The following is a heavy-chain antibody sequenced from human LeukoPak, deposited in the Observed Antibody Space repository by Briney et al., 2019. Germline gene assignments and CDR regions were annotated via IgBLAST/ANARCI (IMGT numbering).Heavy chain of an antibody. D-gene: IGHD3-3*01. J-gene: IGHJ6*02. V-gene: IGHV4-59*11. Sequence: SETLSLTCSVSGAPLRSHYWTWIRQPPGKGLEWIGHIYYTGSTNYNPSLKSRVTISLNTSKNQFSLKLSSVTAADTAVYYCTRSLGVVIHGGMDVWGQGTTVTVSS. CDR3: TRSLGVVIHGGMDV. CDR2: IYYTGST. CDR1: GAPLRSHY.